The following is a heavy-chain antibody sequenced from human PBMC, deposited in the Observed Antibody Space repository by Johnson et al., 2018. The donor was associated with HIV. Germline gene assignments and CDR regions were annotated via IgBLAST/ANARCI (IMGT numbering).Heavy chain of an antibody. CDR3: AREGGGCSSTSCYDAFDI. CDR1: GFTFSSYD. D-gene: IGHD2-2*01. CDR2: IGTAGDT. Sequence: VQLVESGGGLVQPGGSLRLSCAASGFTFSSYDMHWVRQATGKGLEWVSAIGTAGDTYYPGSVKGRFTVSREDAKNSLYLQMNSLRAEDTAVYYCAREGGGCSSTSCYDAFDIWGQGTMVTVSS. J-gene: IGHJ3*02. V-gene: IGHV3-13*01.